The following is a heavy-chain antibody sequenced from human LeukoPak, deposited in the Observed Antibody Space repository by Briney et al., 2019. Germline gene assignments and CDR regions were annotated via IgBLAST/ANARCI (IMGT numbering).Heavy chain of an antibody. V-gene: IGHV4-34*01. CDR3: ARVSGHDSSGYHTTVDY. J-gene: IGHJ4*02. CDR2: INHSGST. D-gene: IGHD3-22*01. Sequence: SEALSLTCAVYGESFSGDYWSWIRQPPGKGLEWIGEINHSGSTNYKPSLKSRVTISVDTSKNQFSLKLSSVTAADTAVYYCARVSGHDSSGYHTTVDYWGQGTLVTVSP. CDR1: GESFSGDY.